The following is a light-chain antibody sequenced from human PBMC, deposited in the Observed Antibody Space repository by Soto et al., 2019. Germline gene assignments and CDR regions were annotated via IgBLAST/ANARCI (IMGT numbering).Light chain of an antibody. J-gene: IGLJ1*01. CDR2: EVS. Sequence: LTQPASVSGSPGQSITISCTGTSSDVGSYNLVSWYQQHPGKAPKLMIYEVSKRPSGVSNRFSGSKSGNTASLTISGLQAEDEADYYCCSYAGSSTFLYVFRTGTKVPVL. CDR3: CSYAGSSTFLYV. CDR1: SSDVGSYNL. V-gene: IGLV2-23*02.